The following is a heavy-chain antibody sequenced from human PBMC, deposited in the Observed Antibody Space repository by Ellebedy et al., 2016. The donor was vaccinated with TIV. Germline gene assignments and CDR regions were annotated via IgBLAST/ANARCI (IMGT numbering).Heavy chain of an antibody. CDR1: GFPGNV. Sequence: GESLKISXAASGFPGNVMSWVRQAPGKGLEWMAVISYDGSKQYYADSVKYRFTMSRDNSKNTLYLQMNSLRAEDTAVYYCARGEGGVWHKHWGQGTLVTVSS. CDR2: ISYDGSKQ. V-gene: IGHV3-30*03. CDR3: ARGEGGVWHKH. J-gene: IGHJ1*01. D-gene: IGHD6-13*01.